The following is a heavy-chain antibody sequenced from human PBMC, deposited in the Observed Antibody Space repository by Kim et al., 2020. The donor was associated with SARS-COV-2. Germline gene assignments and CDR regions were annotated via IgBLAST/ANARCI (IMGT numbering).Heavy chain of an antibody. Sequence: GGSLRLSCAASGFTFSSYSMNWVRQAPGKGLEWVSSISSSSSYIYYADSVKGRFTISRDNAKNSLYLQMNSLRAEDTAVYYCARDNMGPYCSSTSCHGVYYYYGMDVWGQGTTVTVSS. CDR3: ARDNMGPYCSSTSCHGVYYYYGMDV. D-gene: IGHD2-2*01. V-gene: IGHV3-21*01. CDR2: ISSSSSYI. J-gene: IGHJ6*02. CDR1: GFTFSSYS.